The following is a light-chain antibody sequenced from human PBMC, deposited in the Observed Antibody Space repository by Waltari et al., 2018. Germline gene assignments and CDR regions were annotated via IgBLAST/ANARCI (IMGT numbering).Light chain of an antibody. CDR3: MQARQTPWT. CDR1: QSLLHSSGNTF. CDR2: LVS. J-gene: IGKJ1*01. Sequence: IVMTQSPLSRSVTPGEPASISCRSSQSLLHSSGNTFLDWYLQKPGQSPQLLIYLVSNRASGVPDRFSGSGSGTDFTLKIRRVEAEDVGVYFCMQARQTPWTFGQGTKVEIK. V-gene: IGKV2-28*01.